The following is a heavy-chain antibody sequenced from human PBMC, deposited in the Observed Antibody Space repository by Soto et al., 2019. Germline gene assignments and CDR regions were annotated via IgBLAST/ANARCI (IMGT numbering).Heavy chain of an antibody. V-gene: IGHV4-34*01. CDR3: ARRSAAGP. D-gene: IGHD6-25*01. Sequence: QVQLQQWGAGLLKPSETLSLTCAVYGGSFSGYYWSWIRQPPGKGLEWIGEINHSGSTNYNPSLKGRVTISVDTSKNQSSLKLSSVTAADTAVYYCARRSAAGPWGQGTLVTVSS. CDR1: GGSFSGYY. CDR2: INHSGST. J-gene: IGHJ5*02.